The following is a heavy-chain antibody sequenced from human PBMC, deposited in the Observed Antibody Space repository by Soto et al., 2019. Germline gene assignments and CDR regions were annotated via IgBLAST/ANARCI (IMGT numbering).Heavy chain of an antibody. CDR2: INAGNGNT. J-gene: IGHJ6*02. CDR1: GYTFTSYA. Sequence: ASVKVSCKASGYTFTSYAMHWVRQAPGQRLEWMGWINAGNGNTKYSQKFQGRVTITRDTSASTAYMELSSLRSEDTAVYYCARDRSPATYYYGSGSYPPLYYGMDVWGQGTTVT. CDR3: ARDRSPATYYYGSGSYPPLYYGMDV. D-gene: IGHD3-10*01. V-gene: IGHV1-3*01.